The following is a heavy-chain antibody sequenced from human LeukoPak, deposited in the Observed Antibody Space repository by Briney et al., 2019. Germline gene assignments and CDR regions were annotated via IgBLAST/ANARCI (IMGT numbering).Heavy chain of an antibody. CDR3: ARDALSGYVTPDYFDY. V-gene: IGHV4-30-4*01. D-gene: IGHD5-12*01. Sequence: SQTLSLTCTVSGGSISSGDYYWSWIRQPPGKGLEWIGYIYYSGSTYYNPSLKSRDTISVDTSKNQFSLKLSSVTAADTAVYYCARDALSGYVTPDYFDYWGQGTLVTVSS. CDR2: IYYSGST. CDR1: GGSISSGDYY. J-gene: IGHJ4*02.